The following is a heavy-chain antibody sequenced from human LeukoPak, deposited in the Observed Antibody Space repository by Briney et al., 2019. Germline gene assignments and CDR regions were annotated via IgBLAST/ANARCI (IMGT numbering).Heavy chain of an antibody. J-gene: IGHJ4*02. CDR3: ARLDSSGSYDY. V-gene: IGHV1-46*01. CDR2: INPGGGST. CDR1: GYTFTSYY. Sequence: GASVKVSCKASGYTFTSYYMLWVRQAPGQGLEWMGIINPGGGSTSYAQKFQGRVTMTRDTSTSTVYMELSSLRSEDTAVYYCARLDSSGSYDYWGQGTLVTVSS. D-gene: IGHD3-22*01.